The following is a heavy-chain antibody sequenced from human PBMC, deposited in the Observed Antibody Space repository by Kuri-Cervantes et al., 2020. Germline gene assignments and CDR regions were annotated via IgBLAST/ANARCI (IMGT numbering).Heavy chain of an antibody. CDR3: ARVRSHYFDY. CDR1: GYTFTSYG. CDR2: INAGNGNT. J-gene: IGHJ4*02. D-gene: IGHD6-13*01. Sequence: ASVKVSCKASGYTFTSYGISWVRQAPGQGLEWMGWINAGNGNTKYSQKFQGRVTITRDTSASTAYMELSSLRSEDTAVYYCARVRSHYFDYWGQGTLVTVSS. V-gene: IGHV1-3*01.